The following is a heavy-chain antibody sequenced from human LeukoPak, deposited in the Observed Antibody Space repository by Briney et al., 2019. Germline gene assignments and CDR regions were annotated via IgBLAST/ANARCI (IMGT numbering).Heavy chain of an antibody. Sequence: GGSLRLSCAASGFTVNSNYIHWVRQAPGKGLEWVSVIYSGGGTLYADSVKGRFTISRDISKNTVFLQMNSVRTEDTALYHCARGVPFDPWGQGTLVTVSS. CDR3: ARGVPFDP. CDR2: IYSGGGT. V-gene: IGHV3-53*01. CDR1: GFTVNSNY. J-gene: IGHJ5*02.